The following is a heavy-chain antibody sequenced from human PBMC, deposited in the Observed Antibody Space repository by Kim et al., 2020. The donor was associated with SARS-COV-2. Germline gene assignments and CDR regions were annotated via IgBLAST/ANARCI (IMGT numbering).Heavy chain of an antibody. CDR1: GGSFSGYY. D-gene: IGHD3-10*01. Sequence: SETLSLTCAVYGGSFSGYYWSWIRQPPGKGLEWIGEINHSGSTNYNPSLKSRVTISVDTSKNQFSLKLSSVTAADTAVYYCARGFGRAYIQYYYYGMDV. CDR2: INHSGST. V-gene: IGHV4-34*01. CDR3: ARGFGRAYIQYYYYGMDV. J-gene: IGHJ6*01.